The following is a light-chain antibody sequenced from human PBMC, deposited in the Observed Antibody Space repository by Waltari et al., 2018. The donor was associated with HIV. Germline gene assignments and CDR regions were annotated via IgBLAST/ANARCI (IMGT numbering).Light chain of an antibody. CDR3: QTWGTGIHVV. CDR1: SGHSYYA. J-gene: IGLJ2*01. V-gene: IGLV4-69*01. CDR2: LNNDGSH. Sequence: QLVLTQSPSASASLGASVRLTCTLSSGHSYYAIAWHQQQPGKGHRYLMKLNNDGSHTKGDGVPSRLSGSSSGGERDPTTASLQSEDEADYYCQTWGTGIHVVFGGGTKLSVL.